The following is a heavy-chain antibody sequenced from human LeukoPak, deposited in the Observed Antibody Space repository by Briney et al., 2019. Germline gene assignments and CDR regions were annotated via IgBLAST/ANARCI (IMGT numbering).Heavy chain of an antibody. D-gene: IGHD4-23*01. CDR1: GGSISSSNW. V-gene: IGHV4-4*02. CDR2: IYHSGST. CDR3: ARSVGGLAAFDI. Sequence: SETLSLTCAVSGGSISSSNWWSWVRQPPGKGLEWIGEIYHSGSTNYNPSLKSRVTISVDTSKNQFSLKLSSVTAADTTVYYCARSVGGLAAFDIWGQGTMVTVSS. J-gene: IGHJ3*02.